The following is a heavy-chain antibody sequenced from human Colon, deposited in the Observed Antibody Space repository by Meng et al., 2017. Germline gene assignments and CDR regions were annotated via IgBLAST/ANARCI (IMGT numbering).Heavy chain of an antibody. Sequence: GGSLRLSWVASGFSVGNAWMTWVRQAPGKGLEWVGRIKSTVDGETTDFAAPVKGRFIISREDSKSTLYLQMNSLKTEYTGVYYCSTGLGLYGLDVWGQGTTVTVSS. J-gene: IGHJ6*02. CDR1: GFSVGNAW. CDR3: STGLGLYGLDV. D-gene: IGHD3-16*01. V-gene: IGHV3-15*01. CDR2: IKSTVDGETT.